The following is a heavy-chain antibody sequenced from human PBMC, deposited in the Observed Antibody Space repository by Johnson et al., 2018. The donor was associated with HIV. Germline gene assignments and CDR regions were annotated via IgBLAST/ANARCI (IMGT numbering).Heavy chain of an antibody. CDR1: GFTFSSYG. Sequence: QVQLVESGGGVVQPGGSLRLSCAASGFTFSSYGMHWVRQAPGKGLEWVAVISDDGSNKYYADSVKGRFTISRDNSENTLYLQMKSLRAEDTAVYYCARSPSWDAFDIWGQGTMVTVSS. CDR3: ARSPSWDAFDI. J-gene: IGHJ3*02. CDR2: ISDDGSNK. V-gene: IGHV3-30*19.